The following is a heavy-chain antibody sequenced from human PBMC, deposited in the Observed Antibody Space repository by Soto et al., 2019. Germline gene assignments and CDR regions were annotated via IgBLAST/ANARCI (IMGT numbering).Heavy chain of an antibody. V-gene: IGHV1-18*01. D-gene: IGHD1-1*01. CDR3: ARGRYGDY. Sequence: QVHLVQSGAEVKKPGASVKVSCKGSGYAFTTYGITWVRHAPGQGLEWMGWISAHNGNTNYAQKLQGRVTVTRDTSTSTAYMELRRLRSDDAAVYYCARGRYGDYWGQGALVTVSS. CDR2: ISAHNGNT. J-gene: IGHJ4*02. CDR1: GYAFTTYG.